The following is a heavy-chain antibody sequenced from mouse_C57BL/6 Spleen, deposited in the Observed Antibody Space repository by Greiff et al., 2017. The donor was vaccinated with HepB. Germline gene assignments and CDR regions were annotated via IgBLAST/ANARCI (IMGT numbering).Heavy chain of an antibody. J-gene: IGHJ4*01. CDR3: ARSDSNAYYAMDY. V-gene: IGHV1-18*01. Sequence: VQLQQSGPELVKPGASVKIPCKASGYTFTDYNMDWVKQSHGKSLEWIGDINPNNGGTIYNQKFKGKATLTVDKSSSTAYMELRSLTSEDTAVYYWARSDSNAYYAMDYWGQGTTVTVSS. CDR1: GYTFTDYN. CDR2: INPNNGGT. D-gene: IGHD2-5*01.